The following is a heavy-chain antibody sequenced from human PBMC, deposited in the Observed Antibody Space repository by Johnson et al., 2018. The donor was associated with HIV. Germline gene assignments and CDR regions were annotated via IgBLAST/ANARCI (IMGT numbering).Heavy chain of an antibody. CDR2: ISYDGSNK. J-gene: IGHJ3*02. D-gene: IGHD6-13*01. CDR1: GFTFSSYA. V-gene: IGHV3-30*04. CDR3: ARDFDSRSWPGTDAFDI. Sequence: VQLVESGGGVVQPGRSLRLSCAASGFTFSSYAMHWVRQAPGKGLEWVAVISYDGSNKYYADSVKGRFTISRDNSNNTVSLQMNSLRAEDTAVYYCARDFDSRSWPGTDAFDIWGQGTMVTVSS.